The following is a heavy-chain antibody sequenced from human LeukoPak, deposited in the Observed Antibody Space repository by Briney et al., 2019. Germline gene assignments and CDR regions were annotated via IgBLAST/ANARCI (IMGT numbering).Heavy chain of an antibody. Sequence: GGSLRLPCAASGFTVITNDMTWVRQAPGKGLEWVSVLYSDGNTKYADSVQGRFTISRDNSKNTLYLEMNSLSPDDTAVYYCARGVEPLAVNTLAYWGQGTLVTVSS. CDR3: ARGVEPLAVNTLAY. J-gene: IGHJ4*02. D-gene: IGHD1-14*01. CDR1: GFTVITND. V-gene: IGHV3-53*01. CDR2: LYSDGNT.